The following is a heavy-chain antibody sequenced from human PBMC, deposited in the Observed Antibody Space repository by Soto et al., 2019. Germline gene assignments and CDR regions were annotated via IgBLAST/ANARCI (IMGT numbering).Heavy chain of an antibody. Sequence: ASVKVSCKASGYTFTSYAMHWVRQAPGQRLEWMGWINAGNGNTKYSQKFQGRVTITRDTSASTAYMELSSLRSEDTAVYYCARDMSMGYDFWSGYYIPGPIDYWGQGTLVTVSS. V-gene: IGHV1-3*01. CDR3: ARDMSMGYDFWSGYYIPGPIDY. CDR2: INAGNGNT. CDR1: GYTFTSYA. J-gene: IGHJ4*02. D-gene: IGHD3-3*01.